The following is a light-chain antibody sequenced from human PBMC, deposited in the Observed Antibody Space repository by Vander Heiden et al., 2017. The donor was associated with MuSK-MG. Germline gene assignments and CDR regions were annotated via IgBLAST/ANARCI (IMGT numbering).Light chain of an antibody. CDR2: SAT. J-gene: IGKJ2*01. Sequence: DIQMTQSPSSLSASEGDRVTITCRASQSISTFLNWYQQRPGKAPDLLIYSATNVQNGVPPRFTGSGSGTDFSLTISSLQPEDFATYYCQQSQRTPYTFGQGTKLEI. CDR1: QSISTF. CDR3: QQSQRTPYT. V-gene: IGKV1-39*01.